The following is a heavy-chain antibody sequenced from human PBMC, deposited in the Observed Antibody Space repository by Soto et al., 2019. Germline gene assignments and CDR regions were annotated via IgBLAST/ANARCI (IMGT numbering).Heavy chain of an antibody. J-gene: IGHJ4*02. CDR1: GFTFGGRY. V-gene: IGHV3-23*01. CDR3: ANDAPRYNCWFYFDY. D-gene: IGHD2-21*01. Sequence: EVQLLESGGGLVRPGGSLRLSCVVSGFTFGGRYVVWVRQAAGQGLECVSGISHAGDRTYYSDSVKGRFTISRDNSKNTFFLLMNSLRSEDTSVYYCANDAPRYNCWFYFDYWGQLILVTVSS. CDR2: ISHAGDRT.